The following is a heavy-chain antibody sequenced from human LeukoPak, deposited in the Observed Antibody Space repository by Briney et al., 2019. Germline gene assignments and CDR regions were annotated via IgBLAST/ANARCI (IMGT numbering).Heavy chain of an antibody. J-gene: IGHJ4*02. V-gene: IGHV5-51*01. CDR3: ARGLRSYYFDY. D-gene: IGHD5-12*01. CDR2: IYPSDSDT. CDR1: GYSFSNYW. Sequence: GESLKISCKGSGYSFSNYWIGWVRQMPVKGLEWMGIIYPSDSDTRYSPSFQGQVTISADKSISTAYLQWSSLKASDTAMYYCARGLRSYYFDYWGQGTLVTVSS.